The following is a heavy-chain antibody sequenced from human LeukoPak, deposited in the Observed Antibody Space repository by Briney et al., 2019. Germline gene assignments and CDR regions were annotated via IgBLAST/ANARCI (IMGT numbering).Heavy chain of an antibody. V-gene: IGHV3-53*01. Sequence: GGSLRLSCAASGFTVSSNYMSWVRQAPGKGLVWVSVIYSGGSTYYADSVKGRFTISRDNSKNTLYLQMNSLRAEDTAVYYCASGTDIVVVPAGPYWGQGTLVTVSS. CDR1: GFTVSSNY. CDR3: ASGTDIVVVPAGPY. D-gene: IGHD2-2*01. CDR2: IYSGGST. J-gene: IGHJ4*02.